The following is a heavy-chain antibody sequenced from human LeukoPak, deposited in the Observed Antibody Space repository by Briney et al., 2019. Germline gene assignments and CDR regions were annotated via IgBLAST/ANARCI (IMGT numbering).Heavy chain of an antibody. CDR2: IYYSGTT. J-gene: IGHJ4*02. CDR1: GGSINSNSHH. CDR3: ARRGDILTDHAFDY. Sequence: PSETLSLTCSVSGGSINSNSHHWDWIRQAPGKGLEWIGNIYYSGTTSYNPSLKSRVTISVDTSKNQFSLRLSSVTAADTAVYYCARRGDILTDHAFDYWGQGTLVTVSS. V-gene: IGHV4-39*01. D-gene: IGHD3-9*01.